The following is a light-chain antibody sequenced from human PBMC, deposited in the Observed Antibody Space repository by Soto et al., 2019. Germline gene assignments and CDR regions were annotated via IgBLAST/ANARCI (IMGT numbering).Light chain of an antibody. J-gene: IGLJ1*01. CDR3: GTWDSSLSAYV. Sequence: QSLLTKPPSVSSAPGQKVAISGSGSGSNIGNNHVSWYQHLPGAAPKLLIYDSKKRPSGTPDRFSGSKSGTSATLGITGLQTGDEADYYCGTWDSSLSAYVFGTGTKVTVL. V-gene: IGLV1-51*01. CDR1: GSNIGNNH. CDR2: DSK.